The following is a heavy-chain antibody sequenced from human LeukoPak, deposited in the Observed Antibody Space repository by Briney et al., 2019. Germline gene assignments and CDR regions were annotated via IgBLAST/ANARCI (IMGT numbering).Heavy chain of an antibody. CDR1: GGTFSSYA. D-gene: IGHD3-22*01. Sequence: ASVKVSCKASGGTFSSYAISWVRQAPGQGLEWMGGIIPIFGTANYAQKFQGRVTITTDESTSTAYMELSRLRSDDTAVYYCARDLDVYYDSSGYYGHWGQGTLVTVSS. V-gene: IGHV1-69*05. CDR3: ARDLDVYYDSSGYYGH. J-gene: IGHJ4*02. CDR2: IIPIFGTA.